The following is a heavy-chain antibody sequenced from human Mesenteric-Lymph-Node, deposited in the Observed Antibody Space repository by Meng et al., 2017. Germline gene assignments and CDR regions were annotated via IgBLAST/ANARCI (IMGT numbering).Heavy chain of an antibody. D-gene: IGHD6-13*01. J-gene: IGHJ1*01. CDR1: GFTFSSYA. CDR2: ISGSGGST. V-gene: IGHV3-23*01. Sequence: LSLTCAASGFTFSSYAMSWVRQAPGKGLEWVSAISGSGGSTYYADSVKGRFTISRDNSKNTLYLQMNSLRAEDTAVYYCAKSTSSSWPEYFQHWGHGNLVNGAS. CDR3: AKSTSSSWPEYFQH.